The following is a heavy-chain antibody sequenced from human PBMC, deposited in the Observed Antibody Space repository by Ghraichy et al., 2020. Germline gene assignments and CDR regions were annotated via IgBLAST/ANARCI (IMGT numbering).Heavy chain of an antibody. CDR3: ARRGYCSSTSCQALGY. J-gene: IGHJ4*02. CDR1: GFTFDDYA. D-gene: IGHD2-2*01. Sequence: GGSLRLSCAASGFTFDDYAMHWVRQAPGKGLEGVPLFSGDVGSTYYADPVKGRFTTPRDNSKNSLYLKMNSLRTEATALYYCARRGYCSSTSCQALGYWGQGTLVTVSS. V-gene: IGHV3-43*02. CDR2: FSGDVGST.